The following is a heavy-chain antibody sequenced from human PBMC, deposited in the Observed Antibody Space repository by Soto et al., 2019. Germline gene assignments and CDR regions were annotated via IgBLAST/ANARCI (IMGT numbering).Heavy chain of an antibody. CDR3: AKDVGPVYYYYGMDV. Sequence: PGGSLRLSCAASGFTFSSYAMSWVRQAPGKGLEWVSAISGSGGSTYYADSVKGRFTISRDNSKNTLYLQMNSLRAEDTAVYYCAKDVGPVYYYYGMDVWGQGTTVTVSS. CDR2: ISGSGGST. J-gene: IGHJ6*02. CDR1: GFTFSSYA. V-gene: IGHV3-23*01. D-gene: IGHD3-10*01.